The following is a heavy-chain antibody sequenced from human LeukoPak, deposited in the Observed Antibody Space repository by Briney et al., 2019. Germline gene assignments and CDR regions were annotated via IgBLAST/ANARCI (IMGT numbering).Heavy chain of an antibody. CDR3: ARRSDYYDSSVFDY. J-gene: IGHJ4*02. Sequence: GRSLRLSCAASGFTFDDYAMHWVRQAPGKGLEWVSGISWNSGCIGYADSVKGRFTISRDNAKDSLYLQMNSLRAEDTALYYCARRSDYYDSSVFDYWGQGTLVTVSS. D-gene: IGHD3-22*01. CDR1: GFTFDDYA. CDR2: ISWNSGCI. V-gene: IGHV3-9*01.